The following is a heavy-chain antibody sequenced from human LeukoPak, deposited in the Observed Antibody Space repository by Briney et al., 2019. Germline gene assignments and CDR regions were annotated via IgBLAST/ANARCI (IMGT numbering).Heavy chain of an antibody. V-gene: IGHV1-69*13. Sequence: ASVKVTCKSSGGTFSSYAISWVRQAPGQGLVWMGGIIPIFGTANYAQKFQGRVTITADESTSTAYMELSSLRSEDTAVYYCARDRYGYNCFDYWGQGTLVTVS. J-gene: IGHJ4*02. CDR3: ARDRYGYNCFDY. CDR2: IIPIFGTA. D-gene: IGHD5-24*01. CDR1: GGTFSSYA.